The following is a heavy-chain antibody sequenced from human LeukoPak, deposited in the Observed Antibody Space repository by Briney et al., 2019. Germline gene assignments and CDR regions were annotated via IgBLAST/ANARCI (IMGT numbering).Heavy chain of an antibody. D-gene: IGHD6-19*01. CDR3: ATQYSSGWYVLDY. CDR1: GYTLTELS. V-gene: IGHV1-24*01. Sequence: GASVKVSCKVSGYTLTELSMHWVRQAPGKGLEWMGGFDPEDGETIYAQKFQGRVTMTEDTSTDTPYMELSSLRSEDTAVYYCATQYSSGWYVLDYWGQGTLVTVSS. J-gene: IGHJ4*02. CDR2: FDPEDGET.